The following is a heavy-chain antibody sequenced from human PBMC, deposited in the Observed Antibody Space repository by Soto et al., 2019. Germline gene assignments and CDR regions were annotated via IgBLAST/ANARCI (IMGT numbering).Heavy chain of an antibody. V-gene: IGHV1-69*01. D-gene: IGHD3-10*01. CDR3: ARDRGDNASETYVAYVLDV. CDR1: GGTFSTYP. CDR2: IIPLFVTA. Sequence: QVQLVQSGAEVKKPGSSVRVSCKASGGTFSTYPISWVRQAPGQGLEWMGGIIPLFVTANYAHKFQGRVTITTDESTTDVSMDLSTLRLDDTAVYYCARDRGDNASETYVAYVLDVWGQGTTVTVSS. J-gene: IGHJ6*02.